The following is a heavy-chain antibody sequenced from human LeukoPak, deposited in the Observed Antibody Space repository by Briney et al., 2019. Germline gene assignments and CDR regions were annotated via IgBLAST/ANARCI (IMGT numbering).Heavy chain of an antibody. CDR1: GFTLSSYA. CDR3: AKLDRVRYCSGGSCFLDY. V-gene: IGHV3-23*01. Sequence: GGSLRLSCAASGFTLSSYAMSWVRQAPGKGLEWVSAISGSGGSTYYADSVKGRFTISRDNSKNTLYLQMNSLRAEDTAVYYCAKLDRVRYCSGGSCFLDYWGQGTLVTVSS. J-gene: IGHJ4*02. D-gene: IGHD2-15*01. CDR2: ISGSGGST.